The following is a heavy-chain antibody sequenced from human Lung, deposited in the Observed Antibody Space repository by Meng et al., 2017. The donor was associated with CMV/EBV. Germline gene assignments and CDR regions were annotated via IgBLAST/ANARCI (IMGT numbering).Heavy chain of an antibody. CDR3: AKDLLLFGGPNAYFDY. CDR2: IRHDGTNK. D-gene: IGHD3-16*01. Sequence: GESLKISCAASGFRFDDYGVHWVRQTPGKGLEWVAFIRHDGTNKFYGDSVKGRFTISRDNFKNTVYLQMNSLRPEETAVYYCAKDLLLFGGPNAYFDYWGQGXLVTVSS. J-gene: IGHJ4*02. CDR1: GFRFDDYG. V-gene: IGHV3-30*02.